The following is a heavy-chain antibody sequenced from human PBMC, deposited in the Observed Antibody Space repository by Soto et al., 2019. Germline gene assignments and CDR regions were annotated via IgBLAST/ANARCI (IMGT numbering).Heavy chain of an antibody. Sequence: QVQLVQSGAEVKKPGSSVKVSCKASGDTLSKYGVSWVRQAPGQGLEWMGGITPIYGTPTYAQRFQGRVTITADKSTSTSHLELTSLRSDDTAVYYCAKSRVGVTWGLVHDWSEGTTVTVSS. J-gene: IGHJ6*04. D-gene: IGHD2-8*01. CDR2: ITPIYGTP. CDR1: GDTLSKYG. V-gene: IGHV1-69*06. CDR3: AKSRVGVTWGLVHD.